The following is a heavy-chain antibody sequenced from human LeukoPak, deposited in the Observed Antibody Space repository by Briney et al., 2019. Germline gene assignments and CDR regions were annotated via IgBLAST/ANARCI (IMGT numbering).Heavy chain of an antibody. J-gene: IGHJ6*03. V-gene: IGHV4-61*02. CDR2: IYTSGST. CDR3: ARDSAPMGSGWWGSASYYYYMDV. Sequence: ASKTLSLTCTVSGGSISSGSYYWSWIRQPAGKGLEWIGRIYTSGSTNYNPSLKSRVTISVDTSKNQFSLKLSSVTAADTAVYYCARDSAPMGSGWWGSASYYYYMDVWGKGTTVTISS. CDR1: GGSISSGSYY. D-gene: IGHD6-19*01.